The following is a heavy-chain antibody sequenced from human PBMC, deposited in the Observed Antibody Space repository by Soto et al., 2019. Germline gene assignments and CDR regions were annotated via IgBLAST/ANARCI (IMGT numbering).Heavy chain of an antibody. J-gene: IGHJ4*02. CDR1: GFSISSGFY. V-gene: IGHV4-38-2*01. Sequence: SETLSLTCVVSGFSISSGFYWGWIRQSPGKGLEWIGSIYYSGGIYYNPSLRSRISVALDTSKNQFSLKLNSVSAADTAVYYCARVRSSPFWYFDFWGPGLLVT. D-gene: IGHD3-3*01. CDR3: ARVRSSPFWYFDF. CDR2: IYYSGGI.